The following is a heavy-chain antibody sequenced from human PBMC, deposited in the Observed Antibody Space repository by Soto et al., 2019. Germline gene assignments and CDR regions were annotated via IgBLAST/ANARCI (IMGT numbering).Heavy chain of an antibody. CDR1: GFTFDDHA. CDR2: ISWNSGTK. V-gene: IGHV3-9*01. Sequence: SGGSLRLSCAASGFTFDDHAMHWVRQAPGKGLEWVSGISWNSGTKGYADPVKGRFTISRDNAKNSLYLQMNSLRAEDTAIYYCAKDHGTYASVGGDYWGQGT. D-gene: IGHD1-26*01. J-gene: IGHJ4*02. CDR3: AKDHGTYASVGGDY.